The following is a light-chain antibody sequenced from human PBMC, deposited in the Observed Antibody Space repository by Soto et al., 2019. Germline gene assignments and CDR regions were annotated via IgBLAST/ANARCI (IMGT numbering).Light chain of an antibody. J-gene: IGKJ5*01. CDR3: QQYSKWPIT. CDR2: GIS. CDR1: QSVKSN. Sequence: MVMTQSSCILCVSPLEGATLSFRASQSVKSNYLAWYQQNHGKTPRFLIYGISTRATGIPARFSGSGSGTEFSLTISGLKSEDFAVYYCQQYSKWPITFGQGTRLEIK. V-gene: IGKV3-15*01.